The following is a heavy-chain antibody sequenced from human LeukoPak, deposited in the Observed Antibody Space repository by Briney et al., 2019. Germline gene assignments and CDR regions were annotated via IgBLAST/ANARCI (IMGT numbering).Heavy chain of an antibody. CDR3: ARYGVVLDY. V-gene: IGHV4-59*01. Sequence: SETLSLTCTVSGGSISSYYWSWIRQPPGKGLEWIGYIYYSGSTNYSPSLKSRVTISVDTSKNQFSLKLSSVTAADTAVYYCARYGVVLDYWGQGTLVTVSS. D-gene: IGHD4-17*01. CDR1: GGSISSYY. CDR2: IYYSGST. J-gene: IGHJ4*02.